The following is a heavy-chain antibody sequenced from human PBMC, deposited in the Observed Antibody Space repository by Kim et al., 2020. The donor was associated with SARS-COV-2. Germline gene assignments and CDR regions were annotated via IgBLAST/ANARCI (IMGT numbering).Heavy chain of an antibody. CDR3: ARDGARNGSGKRGPSYYYYYGMDV. D-gene: IGHD3-10*01. CDR2: ISYDGSNK. CDR1: GFTFSSYA. V-gene: IGHV3-30*04. J-gene: IGHJ6*02. Sequence: GGSLRLSCAASGFTFSSYAMHWVRQAPGKGLEWVAVISYDGSNKYYADSVKGRFTISRDNSKNTLYLQMNSLRAEDTAVYYCARDGARNGSGKRGPSYYYYYGMDVWGQGTTVTVSS.